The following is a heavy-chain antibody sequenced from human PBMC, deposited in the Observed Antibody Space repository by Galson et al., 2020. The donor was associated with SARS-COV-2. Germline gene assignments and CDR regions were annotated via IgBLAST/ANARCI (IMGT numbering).Heavy chain of an antibody. Sequence: ASVKVSCKASGYTFTSYGISWVRQAPGQGLEWMGWISAYNGNKNYAQKLQGRVTMTTDTSTSTAYMELRSLRSDDTAVYYCARSGYYDFWSGYAVDYWGQGTLVTVSS. CDR1: GYTFTSYG. CDR3: ARSGYYDFWSGYAVDY. V-gene: IGHV1-18*01. J-gene: IGHJ4*02. D-gene: IGHD3-3*01. CDR2: ISAYNGNK.